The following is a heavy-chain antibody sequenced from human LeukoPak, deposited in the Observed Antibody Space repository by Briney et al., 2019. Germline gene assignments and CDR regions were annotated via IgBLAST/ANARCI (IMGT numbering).Heavy chain of an antibody. J-gene: IGHJ4*02. Sequence: PSETLSLTCTVSGGSISSYYWSWIRQPPGKGLEWIGYIYYSGSTNCNPSLKSRVTISVDTSKNQFSLKLSSVTAADTAVYYCARGDGYCSSTSCLLHFDYWGQGTLVTVSS. V-gene: IGHV4-59*01. CDR2: IYYSGST. CDR1: GGSISSYY. D-gene: IGHD2-2*01. CDR3: ARGDGYCSSTSCLLHFDY.